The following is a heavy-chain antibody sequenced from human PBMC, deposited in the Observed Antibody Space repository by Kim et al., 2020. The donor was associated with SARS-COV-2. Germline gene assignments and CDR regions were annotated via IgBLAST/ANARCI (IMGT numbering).Heavy chain of an antibody. CDR1: GYSFSNYW. J-gene: IGHJ4*02. CDR2: IYPGDSDT. V-gene: IGHV5-51*01. Sequence: GESLKISCKGSGYSFSNYWIGWVRQMPGKGLEWMGIIYPGDSDTRYSPAFQGQVTISVDKSISTAYLQWSSLKASDTAIYYCARHPGYSWYLFWGQATLVTVSS. D-gene: IGHD6-13*01. CDR3: ARHPGYSWYLF.